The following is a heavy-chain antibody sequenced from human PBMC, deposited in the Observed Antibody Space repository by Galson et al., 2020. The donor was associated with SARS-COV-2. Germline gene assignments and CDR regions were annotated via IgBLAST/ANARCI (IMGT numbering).Heavy chain of an antibody. CDR1: GYTFTGYY. Sequence: ASVKVSCKASGYTFTGYYMHWVRQAPGQGLEWMGWINPNSGGTNYAQKFQGRVTMPRDTSISTAYMELSRLRSDDTAVYYCARLYSSSSWNYYYYYGMDVWGQGTTVTVSS. CDR3: ARLYSSSSWNYYYYYGMDV. CDR2: INPNSGGT. J-gene: IGHJ6*02. D-gene: IGHD6-13*01. V-gene: IGHV1-2*02.